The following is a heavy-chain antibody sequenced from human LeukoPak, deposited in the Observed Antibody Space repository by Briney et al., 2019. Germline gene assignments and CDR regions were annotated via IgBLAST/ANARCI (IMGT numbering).Heavy chain of an antibody. D-gene: IGHD1-26*01. CDR3: ARDKSVGADAAFDI. Sequence: GGSLRLSCAASGFTFSSYSMNWVRQAPGKGLEWVSSISSSSSYIYYADSVKGRFTISRDNAKNSLYLQMSSLRAEDTAVYYCARDKSVGADAAFDIWGQGTMVTVSS. V-gene: IGHV3-21*01. CDR1: GFTFSSYS. J-gene: IGHJ3*02. CDR2: ISSSSSYI.